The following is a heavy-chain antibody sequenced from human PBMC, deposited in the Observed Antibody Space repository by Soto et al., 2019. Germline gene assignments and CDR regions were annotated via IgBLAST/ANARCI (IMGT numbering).Heavy chain of an antibody. V-gene: IGHV4-34*01. Sequence: SETLSLTCAVYGGSFSGYYWSWIRQPPGKGLEWIGEINHSGSTNYNPSLKSRVTISVDTSRNQFSLKLSSVTAADTAVYYCATGPQLELGSVYPKNPYYFDYWGQGTLVTVSS. J-gene: IGHJ4*02. CDR2: INHSGST. D-gene: IGHD1-1*01. CDR1: GGSFSGYY. CDR3: ATGPQLELGSVYPKNPYYFDY.